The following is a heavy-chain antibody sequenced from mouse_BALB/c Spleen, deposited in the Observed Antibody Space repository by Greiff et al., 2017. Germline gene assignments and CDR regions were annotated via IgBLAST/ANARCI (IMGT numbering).Heavy chain of an antibody. J-gene: IGHJ4*01. Sequence: EVKLVESGGGLVQPGGSRKLSCAASGFTFSSFGMHWVRQAPEKGLEWVAYISSGSSTIYYADTVKGRFTISRDNPKNTLFLQMTSLRSEDTAMYYCARSGYYGNYVLMDYWGQGTSVTVSS. V-gene: IGHV5-17*02. CDR1: GFTFSSFG. D-gene: IGHD2-1*01. CDR2: ISSGSSTI. CDR3: ARSGYYGNYVLMDY.